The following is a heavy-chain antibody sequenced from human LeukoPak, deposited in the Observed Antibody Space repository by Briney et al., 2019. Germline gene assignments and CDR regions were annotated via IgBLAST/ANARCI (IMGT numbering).Heavy chain of an antibody. CDR3: ARGFLQKQQLVAFDY. J-gene: IGHJ4*02. V-gene: IGHV4-34*01. D-gene: IGHD6-13*01. CDR1: GVSFSGYY. Sequence: PSETLTLTCAVYGVSFSGYYWRWIRQPPGKGLEWIAEINHSGSTNSNPCLKSRVTISVGTSTTQSSPKLSSVTAADTAVYYCARGFLQKQQLVAFDYWGQGTLVTVSS. CDR2: INHSGST.